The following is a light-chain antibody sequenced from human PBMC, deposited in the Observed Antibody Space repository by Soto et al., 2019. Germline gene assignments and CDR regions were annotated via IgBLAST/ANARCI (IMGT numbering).Light chain of an antibody. J-gene: IGLJ7*01. V-gene: IGLV2-14*01. CDR3: ISYIAYNTLDV. CDR1: SSDVGNYKY. Sequence: QSALTQPASVSGSPGQSITISCTGTSSDVGNYKYVSWYQQHPGKAPKLIIYEVSNRPSGVSNRFSGSKSDNTASLTISGLQPEDEADYYCISYIAYNTLDVFGTGTQLTVL. CDR2: EVS.